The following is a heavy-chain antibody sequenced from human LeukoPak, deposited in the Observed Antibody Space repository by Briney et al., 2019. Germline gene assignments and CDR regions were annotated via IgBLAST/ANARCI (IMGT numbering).Heavy chain of an antibody. V-gene: IGHV3-74*01. CDR2: INTDGSST. Sequence: GGSLRLXCVASGFTFTRYWMHWVRQVPGKGLVWVSRINTDGSSTSYADSVKGRFTISRDNAKNTLYLQMDSLRTDDTAVYYCATPWSYWGQGILVTVSS. CDR1: GFTFTRYW. J-gene: IGHJ4*02. CDR3: ATPWSY. D-gene: IGHD3-3*01.